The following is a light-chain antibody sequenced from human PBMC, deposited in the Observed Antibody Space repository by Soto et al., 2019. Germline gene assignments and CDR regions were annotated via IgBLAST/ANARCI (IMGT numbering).Light chain of an antibody. CDR3: QQYNNWPWT. CDR1: QSVSSN. Sequence: EIVMTQSPATLSVSPVERATLSCMASQSVSSNLAWYQQKPGQAPRLLIYGASTRATGIPARFSGSGSGTEFTLTISSLQSEDFAVHYCQQYNNWPWTCGQGTKVDI. CDR2: GAS. V-gene: IGKV3-15*01. J-gene: IGKJ1*01.